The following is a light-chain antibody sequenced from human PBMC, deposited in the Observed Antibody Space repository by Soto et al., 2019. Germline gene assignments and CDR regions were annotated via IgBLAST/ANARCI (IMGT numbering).Light chain of an antibody. V-gene: IGKV3-20*01. J-gene: IGKJ4*01. CDR1: HSVSGNY. Sequence: EIVLTQSPGTLSLSPGERATLSCRASHSVSGNYLSWYQQKPGQAPRLLIYGVSGRATGIPDRFSGSGSATAFTLAISRLEPEAFAVYYCQQFSSYPLTFGGGTKVDI. CDR3: QQFSSYPLT. CDR2: GVS.